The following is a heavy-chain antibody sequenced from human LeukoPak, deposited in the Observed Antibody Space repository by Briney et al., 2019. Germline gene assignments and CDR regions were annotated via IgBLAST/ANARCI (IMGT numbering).Heavy chain of an antibody. CDR2: MNPNSGNT. Sequence: ASVKVSCKASGYTFTSYDINWVRQATGQGLEWMGWMNPNSGNTGYAQKFQGRVTITRNTSISTAYMELSSLRSEDTAVYYCASSNSLLDAFDIWGQGTMVTVSS. D-gene: IGHD2/OR15-2a*01. V-gene: IGHV1-8*03. CDR1: GYTFTSYD. J-gene: IGHJ3*02. CDR3: ASSNSLLDAFDI.